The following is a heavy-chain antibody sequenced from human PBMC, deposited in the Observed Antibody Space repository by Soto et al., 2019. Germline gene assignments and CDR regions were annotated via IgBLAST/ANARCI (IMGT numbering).Heavy chain of an antibody. CDR3: ARMYNSGFYRPEGDYFFYGMEV. CDR2: FYYSGNT. V-gene: IGHV4-4*07. Sequence: SETLSLTCTVSGDSISDYYWSLIRQPAGKGLEWIGRFYYSGNTKSNPSLKSRVTMSADTSKNQFSLSLRPVTAADSAIYYCARMYNSGFYRPEGDYFFYGMEVWGEGTTVTVSS. D-gene: IGHD6-19*01. CDR1: GDSISDYY. J-gene: IGHJ6*04.